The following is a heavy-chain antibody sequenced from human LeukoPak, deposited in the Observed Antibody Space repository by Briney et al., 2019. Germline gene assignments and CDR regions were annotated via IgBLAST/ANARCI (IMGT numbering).Heavy chain of an antibody. CDR2: ISGSGGST. J-gene: IGHJ4*02. CDR1: GFPFSSYP. CDR3: AKDLSIVGAGSFDY. Sequence: GASLRLSCAGSGFPFSSYPISWVRQPPGKGLEWVSAISGSGGSTYYADSVKGRFTISRDNSKNTLYLQMNSLRAEDTAVYYCAKDLSIVGAGSFDYWGQGTLVTVSS. V-gene: IGHV3-23*01. D-gene: IGHD1-26*01.